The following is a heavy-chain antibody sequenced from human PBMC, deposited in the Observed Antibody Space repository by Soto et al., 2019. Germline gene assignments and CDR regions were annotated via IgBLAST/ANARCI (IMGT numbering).Heavy chain of an antibody. D-gene: IGHD1-26*01. V-gene: IGHV4-31*03. CDR3: ARGRSLIVGARTLDY. CDR2: IYYSGST. Sequence: QVQLQESGPGLVKPSQTLSLTCTVSGGSISSGGYYWSWIRQHPGKGLEWIGYIYYSGSTYYNPSRKSRVTISVDTSKTQCSLKLSSVTAADTAVYYCARGRSLIVGARTLDYWGQGTLVTVSS. CDR1: GGSISSGGYY. J-gene: IGHJ4*02.